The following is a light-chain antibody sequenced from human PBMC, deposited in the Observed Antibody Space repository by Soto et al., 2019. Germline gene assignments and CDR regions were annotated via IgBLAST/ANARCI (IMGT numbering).Light chain of an antibody. CDR3: QQSYSTPT. J-gene: IGKJ1*01. CDR1: QSITSY. Sequence: DIQMTQSPSSLSASVGDRVTITCRTSQSITSYLNWYQQKPGKAPNLLIYAASRLQRGVPSRFGGSGSGTDFTLTISSLQPEDFATYYCQQSYSTPTFGQGTKVEI. CDR2: AAS. V-gene: IGKV1-39*01.